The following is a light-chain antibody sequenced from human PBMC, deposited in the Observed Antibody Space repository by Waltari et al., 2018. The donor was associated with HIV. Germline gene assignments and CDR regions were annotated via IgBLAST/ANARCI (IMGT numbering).Light chain of an antibody. CDR1: QSLYNSNNKNS. V-gene: IGKV4-1*01. J-gene: IGKJ2*01. CDR2: WAS. Sequence: DIVMTQSPDSLDVSLGERATINCRSSQSLYNSNNKNSLAWYQQKPGQPPKLLIYWASTRNSGVPDRCTGSGSGTDFTLSISSLQAEDVAVYYYQQHDVSPYTFGQGTKV. CDR3: QQHDVSPYT.